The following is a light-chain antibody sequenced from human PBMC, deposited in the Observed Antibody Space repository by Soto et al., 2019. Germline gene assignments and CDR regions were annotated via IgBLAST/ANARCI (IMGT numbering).Light chain of an antibody. V-gene: IGLV2-14*03. J-gene: IGLJ1*01. Sequence: QSVLTQPASVSGSPGQSITISCTGNNSDVGGYNFVSWYQQHPGKPPKLIIFDVTDRPSGVSIRFSGSKSGNTASLTISGLRAEDEADYYCSSYTRTSTLGVFGTGTKVTVL. CDR2: DVT. CDR1: NSDVGGYNF. CDR3: SSYTRTSTLGV.